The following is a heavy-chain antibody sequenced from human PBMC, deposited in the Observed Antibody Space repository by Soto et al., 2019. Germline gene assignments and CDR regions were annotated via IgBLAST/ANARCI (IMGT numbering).Heavy chain of an antibody. Sequence: SETLSLTCTVSGGSVRNYYWSWLRQPAGNGLQWIGRVYTTGTTNYNPALESRVTMSVDTSNNQISLRLRSVTAADTAVYYCVRDEYYDSNNWFDTWGQGTRVTVSS. CDR1: GGSVRNYY. CDR2: VYTTGTT. J-gene: IGHJ5*02. CDR3: VRDEYYDSNNWFDT. V-gene: IGHV4-4*07. D-gene: IGHD3-16*01.